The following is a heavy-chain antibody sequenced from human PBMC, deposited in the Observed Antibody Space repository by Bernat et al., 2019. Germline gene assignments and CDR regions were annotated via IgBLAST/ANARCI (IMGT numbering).Heavy chain of an antibody. D-gene: IGHD3-16*02. J-gene: IGHJ3*02. Sequence: QVQLQQWGAGLLKPSETLSLTCAVYGGSFSGYYWSWIRQPPEKGLEWIGEINHSGSTNYNPSLKSRITISVDTSKNQFSLKLSSVTAVDTAVYYCARINYYDDIWGNYRFDIWGQGTMVTVSS. V-gene: IGHV4-34*01. CDR1: GGSFSGYY. CDR3: ARINYYDDIWGNYRFDI. CDR2: INHSGST.